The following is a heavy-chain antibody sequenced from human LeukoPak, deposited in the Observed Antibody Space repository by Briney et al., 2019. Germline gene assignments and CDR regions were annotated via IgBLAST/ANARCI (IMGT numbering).Heavy chain of an antibody. J-gene: IGHJ5*02. D-gene: IGHD4-11*01. CDR2: IKSDGST. CDR1: GFTFSSYW. Sequence: GGSLRLSCAASGFTFSSYWMHWVRQIPGKGLVWVSRIKSDGSTIYADSVKGRFTISRDNAKNTVYLQMNSLRAEDTAVYYCARDPSTVTGNWFDPWGQGTLVTVSS. V-gene: IGHV3-74*01. CDR3: ARDPSTVTGNWFDP.